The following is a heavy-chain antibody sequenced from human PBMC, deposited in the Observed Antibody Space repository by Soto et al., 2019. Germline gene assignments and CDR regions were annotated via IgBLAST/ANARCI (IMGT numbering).Heavy chain of an antibody. D-gene: IGHD5-12*01. CDR1: GGSINTYF. CDR2: IYYSGSS. CDR3: ARDSGYDGGLDY. J-gene: IGHJ4*02. V-gene: IGHV4-59*01. Sequence: SETLSLTCTVSGGSINTYFWTWIRQPPGKGLEWIGYIYYSGSSKYNPSLKSRLTISVDTSKNQFSLRLSSVTAADTAVYYCARDSGYDGGLDYWGQGALVTVS.